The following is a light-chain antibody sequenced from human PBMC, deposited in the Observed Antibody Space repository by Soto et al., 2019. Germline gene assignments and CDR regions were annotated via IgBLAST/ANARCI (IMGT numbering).Light chain of an antibody. CDR2: GAS. Sequence: AVQMTQSPSSLSASVGDRVTITCRASQGIRKDLGWYQQKPGKAPKVLIYGASKLHSGVPTRFSGSGSGTEFTLTLSNLQPEDVATYYCLQDYNYPQASFGHGTKVEMK. CDR1: QGIRKD. J-gene: IGKJ2*01. CDR3: LQDYNYPQAS. V-gene: IGKV1-6*01.